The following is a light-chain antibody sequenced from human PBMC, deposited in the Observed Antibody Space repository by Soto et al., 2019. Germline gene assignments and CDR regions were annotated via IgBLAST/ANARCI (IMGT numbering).Light chain of an antibody. J-gene: IGKJ1*01. Sequence: EIEIPQPPPALNVSPRQSVTLSFRSSQNIGGTLAWYQQRPGQSPRLLIYAASDRATGVPARFSGSGSGTEFTLTINSLQSEDFAVYYCHQYAQRWTFGQGTKVDIK. CDR2: AAS. V-gene: IGKV3-15*01. CDR3: HQYAQRWT. CDR1: QNIGGT.